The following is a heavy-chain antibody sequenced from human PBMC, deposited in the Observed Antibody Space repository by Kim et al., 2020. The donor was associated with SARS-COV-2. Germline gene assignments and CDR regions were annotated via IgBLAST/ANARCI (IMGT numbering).Heavy chain of an antibody. D-gene: IGHD3-10*01. CDR2: FNPKQGET. Sequence: ASVKVSCKVSGYSLTELSMNWVRQAPGKGLEWMGGFNPKQGETNYAQKFQGRVTMTEDTSTDTAYMELSSLRSEDTAVYYCATWGFGELNSLLDYWRQGTRVTVSS. V-gene: IGHV1-24*01. CDR1: GYSLTELS. CDR3: ATWGFGELNSLLDY. J-gene: IGHJ4*02.